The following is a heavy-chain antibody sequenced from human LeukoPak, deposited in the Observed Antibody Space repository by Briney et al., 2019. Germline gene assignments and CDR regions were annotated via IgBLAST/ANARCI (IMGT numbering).Heavy chain of an antibody. CDR2: INHSGST. CDR1: GGSFSSYY. J-gene: IGHJ5*02. CDR3: ARDWTLAAADKTSWFDP. D-gene: IGHD6-13*01. Sequence: SETLSLTCAVYGGSFSSYYWSWIRQPPGKGLEWIGEINHSGSTNYNPSLKSRVTISVDTSKNQFSLKLSSVTAADTAVYYCARDWTLAAADKTSWFDPWGQGTLVTVSS. V-gene: IGHV4-34*01.